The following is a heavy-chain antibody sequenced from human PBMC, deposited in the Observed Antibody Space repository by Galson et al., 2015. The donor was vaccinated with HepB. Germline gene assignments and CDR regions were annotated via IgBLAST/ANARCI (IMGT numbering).Heavy chain of an antibody. D-gene: IGHD6-19*01. V-gene: IGHV3-48*02. CDR2: ISSSSSTI. J-gene: IGHJ5*02. Sequence: SLRLSCAASGFTFSSYSMNWVRQAPGKGLEWVSYISSSSSTIYYADSVKGRFTISRDNAKNSPYLQMNSLRDEDTAVYYCARDKQWLASTWFDPWGQGTLVTVSS. CDR3: ARDKQWLASTWFDP. CDR1: GFTFSSYS.